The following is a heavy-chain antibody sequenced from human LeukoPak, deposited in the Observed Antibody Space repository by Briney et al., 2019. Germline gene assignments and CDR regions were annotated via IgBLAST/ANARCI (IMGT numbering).Heavy chain of an antibody. V-gene: IGHV4-59*12. Sequence: SETLSLTCTVSGGSISSYYWNWIRQPPGKGLEWIGYIYYSGSTNYNPSLKSRVTMSVDTSKNQFSLKLSSVTAADTAVYYCARDGCSSTSCLYNWFDPWGQGTLVTVSS. CDR2: IYYSGST. CDR1: GGSISSYY. J-gene: IGHJ5*02. D-gene: IGHD2-2*01. CDR3: ARDGCSSTSCLYNWFDP.